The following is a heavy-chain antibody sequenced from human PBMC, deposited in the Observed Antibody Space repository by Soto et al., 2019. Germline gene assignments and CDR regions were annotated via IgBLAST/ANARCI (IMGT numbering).Heavy chain of an antibody. Sequence: QVQLVESGGGVVQPGRSLRLSCAASGFTFSSYAMHWVRRAPGKGLEWVAAVSHDGKSGFYADSVSGRFTVSRDNSNNLVYLQMDRLRPADTALFYCARLDKFNGGWSWGQGTAVTVSS. D-gene: IGHD6-19*01. CDR2: VSHDGKSG. CDR1: GFTFSSYA. V-gene: IGHV3-30*14. J-gene: IGHJ4*02. CDR3: ARLDKFNGGWS.